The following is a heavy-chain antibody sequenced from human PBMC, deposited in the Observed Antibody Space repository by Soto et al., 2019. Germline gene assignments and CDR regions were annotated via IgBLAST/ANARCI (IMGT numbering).Heavy chain of an antibody. CDR3: AGGIAARSPFDY. CDR1: GYTFTSYG. D-gene: IGHD6-6*01. V-gene: IGHV1-18*01. J-gene: IGHJ4*02. CDR2: ISAYNGNT. Sequence: QVQLVQSGAEVKKPGASVKVSCKASGYTFTSYGISWVRQAPGQGLEWMGWISAYNGNTNYAQKLQGRVTMTTNTSTSTGYLELRSLRSDDTAVYYCAGGIAARSPFDYWGQGTLVTVSS.